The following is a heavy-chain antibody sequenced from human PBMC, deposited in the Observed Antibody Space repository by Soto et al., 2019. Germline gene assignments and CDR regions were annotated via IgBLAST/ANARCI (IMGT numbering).Heavy chain of an antibody. D-gene: IGHD6-13*01. Sequence: PSQTLSLTCAISGDSVSSNSAAWNWIRQSPSRGLEWLGRTYYRSKWYNDYAVSVTSRITINPDRSKNQFSLQLNSVTPEDTDVYYCARDVLGYSSSWSPNLYGMDVWGQGTTVTVSS. CDR3: ARDVLGYSSSWSPNLYGMDV. V-gene: IGHV6-1*01. CDR2: TYYRSKWYN. J-gene: IGHJ6*02. CDR1: GDSVSSNSAA.